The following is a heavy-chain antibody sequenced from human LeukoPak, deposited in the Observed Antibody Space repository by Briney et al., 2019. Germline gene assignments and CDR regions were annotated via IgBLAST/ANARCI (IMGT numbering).Heavy chain of an antibody. CDR2: ISAYNGNT. D-gene: IGHD2-2*01. V-gene: IGHV1-18*01. CDR1: GYTFTSYG. J-gene: IGHJ4*02. Sequence: ASVKVSCKASGYTFTSYGISWVRQAPGQGLEWMGWISAYNGNTNYAQKLQGRVTMTTDTSTSTAYMELRSLRSDDAAVYYCARGGIYWIPAVLIYFDYWGQGTLVTVSS. CDR3: ARGGIYWIPAVLIYFDY.